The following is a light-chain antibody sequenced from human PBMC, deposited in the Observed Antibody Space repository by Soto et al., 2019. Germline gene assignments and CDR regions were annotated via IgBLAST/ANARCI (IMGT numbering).Light chain of an antibody. J-gene: IGLJ2*01. Sequence: QAVVTQEPSLTVSPGGTVTLTCASSTGAVTSGSYTNWLQQKPGQVPRALIYSTSKKHSWTPDRFSGSLLGGKAALTLSGAQPEDEADYYCLLYYGGAVVFGGGTKLTVL. CDR1: TGAVTSGSY. CDR3: LLYYGGAVV. CDR2: STS. V-gene: IGLV7-43*01.